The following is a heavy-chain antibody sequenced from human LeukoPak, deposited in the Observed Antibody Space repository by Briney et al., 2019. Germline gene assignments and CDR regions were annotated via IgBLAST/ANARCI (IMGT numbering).Heavy chain of an antibody. J-gene: IGHJ4*02. Sequence: GASVKVSCKASGHTFTSYEINWVRQATGQGLEWMGWMNPNSGNTGYAQKFQGRVTMTRNTSISTVYMELSSLRSEDTAVYYCALCGRDYYGSGFDYWGQGTLVTVSS. CDR1: GHTFTSYE. V-gene: IGHV1-8*01. CDR2: MNPNSGNT. D-gene: IGHD3-10*01. CDR3: ALCGRDYYGSGFDY.